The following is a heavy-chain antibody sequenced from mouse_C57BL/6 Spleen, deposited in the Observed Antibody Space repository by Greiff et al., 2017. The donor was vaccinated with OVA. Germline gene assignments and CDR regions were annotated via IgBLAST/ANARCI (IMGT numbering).Heavy chain of an antibody. Sequence: VQLQQPGAELVKPGASVKLSCKASGYTFTSYWMQWVKQRPGQGLEWIGEIDPSDSYTNYNQKFKGKATLTVDTSSSTAYMQLSSLTSEDSAVYHCARGGTQLPDYWGQGTTLTVSS. V-gene: IGHV1-50*01. CDR1: GYTFTSYW. D-gene: IGHD4-1*02. CDR2: IDPSDSYT. J-gene: IGHJ2*01. CDR3: ARGGTQLPDY.